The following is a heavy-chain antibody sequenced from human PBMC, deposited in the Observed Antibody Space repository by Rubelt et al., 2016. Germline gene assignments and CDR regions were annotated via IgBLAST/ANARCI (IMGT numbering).Heavy chain of an antibody. Sequence: QVQLQQWGAGLVKPSETLSLTCTVSGGSISSNYWSWIRQPPGKGLEWIGYIYYTGSANYNPSLKSRVTKSVDTSKNHFSPRLSAVTAADTAVYYCATPYYGMDVWGQGTTVTVSS. V-gene: IGHV4-59*08. CDR3: ATPYYGMDV. J-gene: IGHJ6*02. CDR2: IYYTGSA. CDR1: GGSISSNY.